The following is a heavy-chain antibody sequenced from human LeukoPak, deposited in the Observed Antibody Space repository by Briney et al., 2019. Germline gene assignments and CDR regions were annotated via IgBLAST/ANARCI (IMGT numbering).Heavy chain of an antibody. CDR1: GGSFSGYY. Sequence: SETLSLTCAVYGGSFSGYYWSWIRQPPGKGLEWIGEINHSGSTNYNPSLKSRVTISVDTSKNQFSLKLSSVTAADTAVYYCARPLLDGYKDFDYWGQGTVVSVFS. CDR3: ARPLLDGYKDFDY. V-gene: IGHV4-34*01. D-gene: IGHD5-24*01. J-gene: IGHJ4*02. CDR2: INHSGST.